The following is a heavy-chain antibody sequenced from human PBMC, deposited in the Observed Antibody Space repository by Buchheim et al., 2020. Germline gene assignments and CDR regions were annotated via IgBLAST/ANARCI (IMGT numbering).Heavy chain of an antibody. CDR3: ARGRGAEGRGFDY. Sequence: EVQVVESGGGLVQPGGSLRLSCAASGFTFSSYWMHWVRQAPGQGLVWVSRTNSDGSSTTYAGPAKGRFTISRDNAKNTPYLQMNMLRADDTAVYYCARGRGAEGRGFDYWGQGTL. J-gene: IGHJ4*02. CDR2: TNSDGSST. CDR1: GFTFSSYW. V-gene: IGHV3-74*03. D-gene: IGHD3-16*01.